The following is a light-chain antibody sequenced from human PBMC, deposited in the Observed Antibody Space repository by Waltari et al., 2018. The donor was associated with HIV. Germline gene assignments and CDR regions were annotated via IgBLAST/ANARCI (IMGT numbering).Light chain of an antibody. CDR2: DDS. CDR1: NIGIKS. Sequence: SYVLTQPPSVSVAPGKTARITCGGNNIGIKSVHWYQQKPGKAPVLVIYDDSDRPSGIPERFSGSNSGNTATLTISRVEAGDEADYYCQVWDSSSDLNWVFGGGTKLTVL. CDR3: QVWDSSSDLNWV. J-gene: IGLJ3*02. V-gene: IGLV3-21*04.